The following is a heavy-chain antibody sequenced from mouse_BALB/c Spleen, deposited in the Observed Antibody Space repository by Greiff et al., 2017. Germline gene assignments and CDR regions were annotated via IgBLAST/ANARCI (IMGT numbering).Heavy chain of an antibody. CDR2: IDPANGNT. Sequence: VQLQQSGAELVKPGASVKLSCTASGFNIKDTYMHWVKQRPEQGLEWIGRIDPANGNTKYDPKFQGKATITADTSSNTAYLQLSSLTSEDTAVYYCARLGRDYYGSSYDPFAYWGQGTLVTVSA. CDR3: ARLGRDYYGSSYDPFAY. CDR1: GFNIKDTY. J-gene: IGHJ3*01. D-gene: IGHD1-1*01. V-gene: IGHV14-3*02.